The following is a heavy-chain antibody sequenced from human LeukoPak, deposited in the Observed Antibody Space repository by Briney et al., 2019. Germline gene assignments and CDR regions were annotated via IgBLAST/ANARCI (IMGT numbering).Heavy chain of an antibody. V-gene: IGHV3-23*01. Sequence: QSGGSLRLSCAASGFTFSSYAMSWVRQAPGKGLEWVSAISGSGGSTYYADSVKGRFTISRDNSKNTLYLQMNSLRAEDTAVYYCAKIGITMIVVVITTIDYWGQGTLVTVSS. J-gene: IGHJ4*02. CDR3: AKIGITMIVVVITTIDY. CDR1: GFTFSSYA. CDR2: ISGSGGST. D-gene: IGHD3-22*01.